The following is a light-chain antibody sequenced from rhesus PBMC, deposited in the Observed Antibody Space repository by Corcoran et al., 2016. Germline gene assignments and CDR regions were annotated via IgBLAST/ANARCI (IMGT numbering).Light chain of an antibody. CDR3: QHYYDNPFT. Sequence: DIQMTQSPSALSASAGDRVTLSCRASQNIHRNLAWYQLKPGKAPELLIYGASSLHTGIPSRFSGSGSGTDFTLTISSLQPEHSASYYCQHYYDNPFTFGGGTKVELK. J-gene: IGKJ4*01. V-gene: IGKV1S8*01. CDR1: QNIHRN. CDR2: GAS.